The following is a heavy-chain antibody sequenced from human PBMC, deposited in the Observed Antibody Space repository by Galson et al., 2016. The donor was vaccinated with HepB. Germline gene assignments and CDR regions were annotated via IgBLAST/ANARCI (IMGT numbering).Heavy chain of an antibody. CDR2: LYYTGST. V-gene: IGHV4-39*01. CDR3: ARLRRSSVPHSDY. CDR1: GDSIIITTHY. D-gene: IGHD3-16*01. J-gene: IGHJ4*02. Sequence: ETLSLTCTVSGDSIIITTHYWGWIRQPPGKGLEWIGTLYYTGSTYYNPSLKSRVTMSVDTSKNQFSLTLTSVTAADTAVYYCARLRRSSVPHSDYWGQGTLVTVSS.